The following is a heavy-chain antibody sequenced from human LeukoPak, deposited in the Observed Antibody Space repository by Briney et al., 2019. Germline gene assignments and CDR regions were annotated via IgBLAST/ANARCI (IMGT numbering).Heavy chain of an antibody. CDR3: ARASGSFDY. V-gene: IGHV3-7*01. J-gene: IGHJ4*02. D-gene: IGHD1-26*01. CDR2: IKLDGSDQ. CDR1: GFTFRHYG. Sequence: GGSLRLTCVASGFTFRHYGMSWVRQAPGKGLEWVANIKLDGSDQHYADSVKGRFTISRDNSKNTLYLQMSSLRAEDTAVYYCARASGSFDYWGQGTLVTVSS.